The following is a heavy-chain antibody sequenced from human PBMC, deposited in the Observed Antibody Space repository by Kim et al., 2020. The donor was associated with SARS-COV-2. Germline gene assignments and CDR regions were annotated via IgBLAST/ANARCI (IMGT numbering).Heavy chain of an antibody. D-gene: IGHD6-13*01. Sequence: SGKGRFTISRDNSKNTLYLQMNSLRAEDTAVYYCARQYSSSWYYYYGMDVWGQGTTVTVSS. J-gene: IGHJ6*02. V-gene: IGHV3-30*01. CDR3: ARQYSSSWYYYYGMDV.